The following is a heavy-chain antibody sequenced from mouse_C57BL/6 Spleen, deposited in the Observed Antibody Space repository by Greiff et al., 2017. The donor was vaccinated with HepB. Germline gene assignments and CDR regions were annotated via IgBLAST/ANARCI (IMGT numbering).Heavy chain of an antibody. CDR3: ATEEYSNWFAY. Sequence: VQLQQSGAELVRPGASVKLSCKASGYTFTDYYINWVKQRPGQGLEWIARIYPGSGNTYYNEKFKGKATLTAEKSSSTAYMQLSSLTSEDSAVYFCATEEYSNWFAYWGQGTLVTVSA. D-gene: IGHD2-5*01. V-gene: IGHV1-76*01. CDR1: GYTFTDYY. CDR2: IYPGSGNT. J-gene: IGHJ3*01.